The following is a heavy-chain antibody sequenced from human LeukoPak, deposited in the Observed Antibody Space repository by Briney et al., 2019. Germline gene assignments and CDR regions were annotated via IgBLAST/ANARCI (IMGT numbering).Heavy chain of an antibody. J-gene: IGHJ4*02. CDR1: GGSISSHY. D-gene: IGHD4-17*01. CDR2: IYYTGST. V-gene: IGHV4-59*11. Sequence: PSETLSLTCTVSGGSISSHYWSWIRQPPGKGLEWIGYIYYTGSTNYNPSLKSRVSVSVDTSKNQFSLKLSSVTAADTAVYYCARATTYGDYYFAYWGQGTLVTVSS. CDR3: ARATTYGDYYFAY.